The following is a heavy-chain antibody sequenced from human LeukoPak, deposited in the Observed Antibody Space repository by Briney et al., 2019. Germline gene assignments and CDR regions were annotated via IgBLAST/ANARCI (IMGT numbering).Heavy chain of an antibody. Sequence: GGSLRLSCAASGFTFSSYWMSWVRQAPGKGLEWVSSISSSSSYIYYADSVKGRFTISRDNAKNSLYLQMNSLRAEDTAVYYCARDGSGSSRAFDIWGQGTMVTVSS. D-gene: IGHD1-26*01. CDR1: GFTFSSYW. CDR3: ARDGSGSSRAFDI. J-gene: IGHJ3*02. CDR2: ISSSSSYI. V-gene: IGHV3-21*01.